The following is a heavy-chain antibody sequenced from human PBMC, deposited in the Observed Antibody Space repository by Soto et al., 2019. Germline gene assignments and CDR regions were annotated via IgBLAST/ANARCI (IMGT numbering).Heavy chain of an antibody. V-gene: IGHV4-34*01. Sequence: PSETLSLTCAVYGGSFSGYYWSWIRQPPGKGLEWIGEINHSGSTNCNPSLKSRVTISVDTSKNQFSLKLSSVTAADTAVYYCARGLGSSSWYNWFDPWGQGTLVTVSS. J-gene: IGHJ5*02. CDR3: ARGLGSSSWYNWFDP. D-gene: IGHD6-13*01. CDR1: GGSFSGYY. CDR2: INHSGST.